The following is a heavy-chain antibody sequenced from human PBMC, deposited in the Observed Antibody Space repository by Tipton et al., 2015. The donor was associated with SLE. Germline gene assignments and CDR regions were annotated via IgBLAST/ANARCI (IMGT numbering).Heavy chain of an antibody. CDR1: GDSISSSSYY. D-gene: IGHD3-3*01. CDR3: ARDPSAGGLDAFDI. CDR2: IYYSGST. V-gene: IGHV4-39*07. Sequence: TLSLTCTVSGDSISSSSYYWGWIRQPPGKGLEWIGSIYYSGSTYYNPSLKSRVTISVDTSKNQFSLKLSSVTAADTAVYYCARDPSAGGLDAFDIWGQGTMVTVSS. J-gene: IGHJ3*02.